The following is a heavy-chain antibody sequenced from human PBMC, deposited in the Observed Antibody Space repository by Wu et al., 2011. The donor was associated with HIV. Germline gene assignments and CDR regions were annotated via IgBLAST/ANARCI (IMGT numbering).Heavy chain of an antibody. Sequence: VQLVQSGAEVKKPGESLKISCETSGYRFTSDWIGWVRQMPGKGLEWMGIIFPGDSDTRYNPSFEGQVTISADKSNSTAYLQWSSLKASDTARYYCAKMIVVGAFDVWGKGQWSPSLQ. D-gene: IGHD3-22*01. CDR1: GYRFTSDW. CDR3: AKMIVVGAFDV. J-gene: IGHJ3*01. CDR2: IFPGDSDT. V-gene: IGHV5-51*03.